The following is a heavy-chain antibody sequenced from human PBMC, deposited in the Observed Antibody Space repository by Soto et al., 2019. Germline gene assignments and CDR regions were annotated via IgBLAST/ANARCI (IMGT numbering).Heavy chain of an antibody. CDR1: GDTFSSYA. D-gene: IGHD4-17*01. V-gene: IGHV1-69*18. J-gene: IGHJ5*02. Sequence: QMPLVQSGSEVKKPGSSVKVSCKASGDTFSSYAIIWVRQAPGQGLEWVGTIIPIFGTANFAQKFQGRVMMTADESANISYMQLSNLTSEDTAVYYCAKRGDYVQGWFDPWGQGTLVTVSA. CDR2: IIPIFGTA. CDR3: AKRGDYVQGWFDP.